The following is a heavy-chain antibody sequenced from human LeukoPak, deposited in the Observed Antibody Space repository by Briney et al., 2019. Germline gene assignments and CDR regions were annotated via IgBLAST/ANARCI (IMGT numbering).Heavy chain of an antibody. CDR1: GYSISSGYY. CDR3: ARHAVAGLVNVDY. V-gene: IGHV4-38-2*02. D-gene: IGHD6-19*01. J-gene: IGHJ4*02. CDR2: IYHSGST. Sequence: SETLSLTCTVSGYSISSGYYWGWIRQPPGKGLEWIGSIYHSGSTYYNPSLKSRVTISVDTSKNQFSLKLSSVTAADTAVYYCARHAVAGLVNVDYWGQETLVTVSS.